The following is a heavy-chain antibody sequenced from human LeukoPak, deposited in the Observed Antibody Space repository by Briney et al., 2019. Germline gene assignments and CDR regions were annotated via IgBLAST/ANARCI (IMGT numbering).Heavy chain of an antibody. J-gene: IGHJ3*02. D-gene: IGHD6-19*01. V-gene: IGHV3-48*04. CDR2: ISGSSGII. CDR3: ARDGYSSGWYI. CDR1: GFTFNTYT. Sequence: PGGSLRLSCAASGFTFNTYTMNWVRQAPGKGLEWVSYISGSSGIIDYADSVKGRFTISRDNAKNSLYLQMNSLRAEDTAVYYCARDGYSSGWYIWGQGTMVTVSS.